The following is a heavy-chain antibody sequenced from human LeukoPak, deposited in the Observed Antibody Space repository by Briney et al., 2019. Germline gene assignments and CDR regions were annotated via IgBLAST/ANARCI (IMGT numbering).Heavy chain of an antibody. J-gene: IGHJ4*02. D-gene: IGHD5-12*01. Sequence: GESLKISCKGSGYSFTSYWIGWVRQMPGKGLEWMGIIYPGDSDTRYSPSFQGQVTISADKSISTAYLQWSSLKASDTAMYYCARVRGDIVVTIGFDYWGQGTLVTVSS. V-gene: IGHV5-51*01. CDR1: GYSFTSYW. CDR2: IYPGDSDT. CDR3: ARVRGDIVVTIGFDY.